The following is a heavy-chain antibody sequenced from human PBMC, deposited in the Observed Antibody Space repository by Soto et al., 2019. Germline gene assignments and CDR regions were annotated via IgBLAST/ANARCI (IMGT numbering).Heavy chain of an antibody. CDR2: INPNSGGT. J-gene: IGHJ6*04. CDR3: ARALHYDILTGGLDV. D-gene: IGHD3-9*01. Sequence: ASVKVSCKASGYTFTGYYMHWVRQAPGQGLEWMGWINPNSGGTNYAQKFQGWVTMTRDTSISTAYMELSRLRSDDTAVYYCARALHYDILTGGLDVWGKGTTLTVSS. V-gene: IGHV1-2*04. CDR1: GYTFTGYY.